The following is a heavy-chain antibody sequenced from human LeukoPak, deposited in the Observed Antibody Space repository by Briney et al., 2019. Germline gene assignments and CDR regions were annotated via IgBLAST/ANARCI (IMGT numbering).Heavy chain of an antibody. CDR1: GFTFSSYG. CDR3: AKDLFRSTGGGYFQH. Sequence: GRSLRLSCAASGFTFSSYGMHWVRQAPGKGLEWVAVISYDGSNKYYADSAKGRFTISRDSSKNTLYLQMNSLRAEDTAVYYCAKDLFRSTGGGYFQHWGQGTLVTVSS. CDR2: ISYDGSNK. V-gene: IGHV3-30*18. J-gene: IGHJ1*01. D-gene: IGHD2-2*01.